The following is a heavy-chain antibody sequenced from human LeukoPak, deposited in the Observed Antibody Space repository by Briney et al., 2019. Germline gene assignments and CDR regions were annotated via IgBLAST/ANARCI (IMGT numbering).Heavy chain of an antibody. J-gene: IGHJ4*02. CDR3: ARHDTSPITIFGVVTRYFDY. CDR2: IYYSGST. CDR1: GDSISSSSYY. V-gene: IGHV4-39*01. D-gene: IGHD3-3*01. Sequence: SETLSLTCIVSGDSISSSSYYWGWIRQPPGKGLEWIGSIYYSGSTYYNPSLKSRVTISVDTSKNQFSLKLSSVTAADTAVYYCARHDTSPITIFGVVTRYFDYWGQGTLVTVSS.